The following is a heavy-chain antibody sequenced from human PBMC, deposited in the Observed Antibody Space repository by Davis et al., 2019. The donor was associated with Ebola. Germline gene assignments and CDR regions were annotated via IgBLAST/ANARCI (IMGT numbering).Heavy chain of an antibody. J-gene: IGHJ4*02. D-gene: IGHD2-15*01. CDR2: ISASEGHT. Sequence: PGGSLRLSCVVSGFSFENSWMSWVRQVPGKGLEWVSTISASEGHTHYSDSVKGRFTISRDNSKDTLYLQMNSLRAEDTATYYCARYCHYTDCSYFDCWGQGTMVAVSS. CDR3: ARYCHYTDCSYFDC. CDR1: GFSFENSW. V-gene: IGHV3-23*01.